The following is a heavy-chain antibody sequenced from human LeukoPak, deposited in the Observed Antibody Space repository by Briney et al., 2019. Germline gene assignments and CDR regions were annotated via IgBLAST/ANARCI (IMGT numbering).Heavy chain of an antibody. Sequence: ASVKVSCKASGGTFSSYAISWVRQAPGQGLEWMGGIIPIFGTANYAQKFQGRVTITADESTSTAYMELSSLRSEDTAVYYCARSMVRGKNYYYYMDVWGKGTTVTISS. CDR3: ARSMVRGKNYYYYMDV. CDR1: GGTFSSYA. V-gene: IGHV1-69*13. CDR2: IIPIFGTA. J-gene: IGHJ6*03. D-gene: IGHD3-10*01.